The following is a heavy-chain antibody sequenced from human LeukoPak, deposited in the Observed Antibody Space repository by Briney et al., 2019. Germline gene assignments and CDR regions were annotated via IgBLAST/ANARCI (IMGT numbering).Heavy chain of an antibody. V-gene: IGHV1-18*01. J-gene: IGHJ4*02. D-gene: IGHD2-8*01. Sequence: ASVKVSCKASGYTFTSYGISWVRQAPGQGLEWMGWISAYNGNTNYAQKLQGRVTMTTDTSTSTAYMELRSLRSDDTAVYYCARDLLMEYAIFPHFDYWGQGTLVTVSS. CDR1: GYTFTSYG. CDR2: ISAYNGNT. CDR3: ARDLLMEYAIFPHFDY.